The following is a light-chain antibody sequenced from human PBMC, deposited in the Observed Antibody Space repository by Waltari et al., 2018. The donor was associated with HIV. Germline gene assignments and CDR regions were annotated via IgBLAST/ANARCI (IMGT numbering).Light chain of an antibody. CDR3: CAYAAGHVSYV. V-gene: IGLV2-11*01. CDR1: TSDVGFYDY. J-gene: IGLJ1*01. Sequence: QSALTPPPSVSGSPGQSVSISCSGTTSDVGFYDYVSWYQHYPGNAPTLIIFDVNQRPSGVPERFSGSKSGNTASLTIAGLKTEDEADYFCCAYAAGHVSYVFGNGTAVAVL. CDR2: DVN.